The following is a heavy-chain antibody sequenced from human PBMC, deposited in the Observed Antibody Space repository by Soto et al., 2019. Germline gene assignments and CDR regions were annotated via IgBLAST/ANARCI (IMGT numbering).Heavy chain of an antibody. CDR1: GYSFTSYW. J-gene: IGHJ6*02. CDR2: IYPGDSDT. CDR3: ARLDSSGYYYYGMDV. Sequence: GESLKISCQGSGYSFTSYWIGWVRQMPGKGLEWMGIIYPGDSDTRYSPSFQGQVTISADKSINTAYLQWSSLKASDTAMYYCARLDSSGYYYYGMDVWGQGTTVTVSS. V-gene: IGHV5-51*01. D-gene: IGHD6-6*01.